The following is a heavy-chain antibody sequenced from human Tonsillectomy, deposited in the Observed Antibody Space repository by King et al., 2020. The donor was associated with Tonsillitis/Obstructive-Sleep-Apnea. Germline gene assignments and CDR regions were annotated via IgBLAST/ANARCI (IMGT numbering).Heavy chain of an antibody. Sequence: ITLKESGPTLVKPTQTLTLTCTFSGFSLSTSGVGVGWIRQPPGKALEWLALIYWDDDKRYSPSLKSRLTITKDTSKNQVVLTMTNMDPVDTATYYCAHRRRGAGSGLYYFDYWGQGTLVTVSS. D-gene: IGHD3-3*01. CDR1: GFSLSTSGVG. CDR2: IYWDDDK. V-gene: IGHV2-5*02. J-gene: IGHJ4*02. CDR3: AHRRRGAGSGLYYFDY.